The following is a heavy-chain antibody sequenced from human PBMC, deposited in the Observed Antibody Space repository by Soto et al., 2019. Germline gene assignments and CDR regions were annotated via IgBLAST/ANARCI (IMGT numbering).Heavy chain of an antibody. CDR3: ARGLEAAVFSD. J-gene: IGHJ4*02. CDR1: GGSFSGYY. Sequence: KPSETLSLTCAVYGGSFSGYYWSWIRQPPGKGLEWIGEINHSGSTNYNPSLKSRVTISVDTSKNQFSLKLSSVTAADTAVYYCARGLEAAVFSDWGQGTLVTVSS. CDR2: INHSGST. V-gene: IGHV4-34*01. D-gene: IGHD6-13*01.